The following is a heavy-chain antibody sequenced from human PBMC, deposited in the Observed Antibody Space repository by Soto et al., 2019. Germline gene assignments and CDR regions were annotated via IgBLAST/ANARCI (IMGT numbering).Heavy chain of an antibody. D-gene: IGHD1-26*01. Sequence: QVHLVQSGAEVKKPGASVKVSCKGSGYGFTTYGITWVRQAPGQGLEWMAWISAHNGNTNYAQKLQGRGTVTRDRSTCTAYMVLSSLRSDDTAVYYCASGRYGDYWGQGALVTVSS. CDR1: GYGFTTYG. J-gene: IGHJ4*02. CDR2: ISAHNGNT. V-gene: IGHV1-18*01. CDR3: ASGRYGDY.